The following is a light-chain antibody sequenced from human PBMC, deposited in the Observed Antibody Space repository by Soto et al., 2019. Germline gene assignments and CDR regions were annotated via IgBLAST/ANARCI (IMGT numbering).Light chain of an antibody. Sequence: DIVMTQSPATLSVSPGERVTFSCRASQRIYSNLAWYQHTPGQAPRLLISGASTGATGIPDRFSGSGSGTDFTLTISSLEPEDFAVYYCQQRSNWPPDTFGQGTRLEIK. CDR3: QQRSNWPPDT. CDR2: GAS. CDR1: QRIYSN. J-gene: IGKJ5*01. V-gene: IGKV3-11*01.